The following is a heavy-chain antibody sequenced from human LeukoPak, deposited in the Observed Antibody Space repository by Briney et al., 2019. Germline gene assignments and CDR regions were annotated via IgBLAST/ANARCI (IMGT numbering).Heavy chain of an antibody. CDR2: IYYSGST. Sequence: PSETLSLTCTVSGGSISSYYWSWIRQPPGKGLEWIGYIYYSGSTNYNPSLKSRVTISVDTSKNQFSLKLSSVTAADTAVYYCARLPGYYYMDVWGKGTTVTISS. V-gene: IGHV4-59*12. CDR3: ARLPGYYYMDV. CDR1: GGSISSYY. J-gene: IGHJ6*03.